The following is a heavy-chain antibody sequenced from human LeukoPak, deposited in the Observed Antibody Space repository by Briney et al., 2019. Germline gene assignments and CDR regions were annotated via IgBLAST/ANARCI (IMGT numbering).Heavy chain of an antibody. J-gene: IGHJ6*02. Sequence: GASVKVSCKASGYTFTSYGISWVRQAPGQGLEWMGWISGYNGNTNYAQKFQGRVTMTTDTSTSTAYMEVRSLRSEDTAVYYCARVSLGHPIPSFYYGMDVWGQGTTVTVSS. CDR2: ISGYNGNT. CDR1: GYTFTSYG. V-gene: IGHV1-18*01. D-gene: IGHD3-16*01. CDR3: ARVSLGHPIPSFYYGMDV.